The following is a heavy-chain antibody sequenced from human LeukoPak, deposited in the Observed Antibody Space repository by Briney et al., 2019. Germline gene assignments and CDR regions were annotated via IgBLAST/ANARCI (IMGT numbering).Heavy chain of an antibody. CDR1: GFTFSSYS. D-gene: IGHD2-15*01. J-gene: IGHJ4*02. CDR3: AKAPVTTCRGAFCYPFDY. Sequence: GGSLRLSCAASGFTFSSYSMNWVRQAPGKGLEWVSYISSSSSTIYYADSVKGRFTISRDNAENSLFLQMNRLRPEDAAVYYCAKAPVTTCRGAFCYPFDYWGLGTLVTVSS. V-gene: IGHV3-48*01. CDR2: ISSSSSTI.